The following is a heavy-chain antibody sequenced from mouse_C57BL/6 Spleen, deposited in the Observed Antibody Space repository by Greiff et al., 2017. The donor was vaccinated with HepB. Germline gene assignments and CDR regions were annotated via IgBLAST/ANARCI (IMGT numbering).Heavy chain of an antibody. J-gene: IGHJ1*03. CDR3: ARNRGSDGYDRYFDV. CDR1: VFSLTCYA. D-gene: IGHD2-2*01. CDR2: IWTGGVT. V-gene: IGHV2-9-1*01. Sequence: VPLLESVPGLVAPSQSLSITCTFSVFSLTCYAIRFVRPPTGKCLEWLGFIWTGGVTNYNSALKSRLSISKDNSKSQVFLKMNSLQTDDTARYYCARNRGSDGYDRYFDVWGTGTTVTVSS.